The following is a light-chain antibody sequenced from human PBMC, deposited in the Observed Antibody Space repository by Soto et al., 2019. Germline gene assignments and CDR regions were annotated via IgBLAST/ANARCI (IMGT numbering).Light chain of an antibody. Sequence: QSVLTQPASVSGSPGQSITISCTGSSSDIGTYNYLSWYQQHPGKAPKLMIYEVSDRPSGISHRFSGSKSGNTASLTISGRQAEDEADYYCSSSNSSGTNWVFGGGTKLTVL. V-gene: IGLV2-14*01. CDR1: SSDIGTYNY. J-gene: IGLJ3*02. CDR3: SSSNSSGTNWV. CDR2: EVS.